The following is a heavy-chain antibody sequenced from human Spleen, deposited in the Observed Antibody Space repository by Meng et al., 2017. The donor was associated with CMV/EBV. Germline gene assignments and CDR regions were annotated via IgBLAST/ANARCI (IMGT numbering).Heavy chain of an antibody. CDR3: ARREGATNTYYYYYVMDV. V-gene: IGHV1-2*02. CDR2: MNPNSGAA. D-gene: IGHD1-26*01. J-gene: IGHJ6*02. CDR1: GYTFTSYD. Sequence: ASVKVSCKASGYTFTSYDINWVRQAPGQGLEWMGWMNPNSGAAKYAQKFQGRVTMTRDTSLSTAYMELSGLTSDDTAVYYCARREGATNTYYYYYVMDVWGQGTTVTVSS.